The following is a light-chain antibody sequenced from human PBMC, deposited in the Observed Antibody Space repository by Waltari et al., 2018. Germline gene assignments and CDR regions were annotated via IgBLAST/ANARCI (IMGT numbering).Light chain of an antibody. CDR3: QTGGHGTWV. CDR1: SGHSSNV. J-gene: IGLJ3*02. Sequence: QLVLTQSPSASASLGASVKLTCTLSSGHSSNVIAWLQQRPEKGPRYLMKVNSDGSHSKGDEIPDRVSGSSSGAERYLTISSLQSEDEADYFCQTGGHGTWVFGGGTTLTVL. CDR2: VNSDGSH. V-gene: IGLV4-69*01.